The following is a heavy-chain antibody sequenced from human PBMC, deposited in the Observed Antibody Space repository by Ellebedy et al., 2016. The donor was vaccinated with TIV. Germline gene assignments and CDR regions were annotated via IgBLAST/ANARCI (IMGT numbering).Heavy chain of an antibody. D-gene: IGHD3-10*01. J-gene: IGHJ6*02. CDR2: IIPIFGTA. V-gene: IGHV1-69*13. CDR3: ARDVRWFGGILPGLYYYYGMDV. Sequence: SVKVSXKASGGTFSSYAISWVRQAPGQGLEWMGGIIPIFGTANYAQKFQGRVTITADESTSTAYMELSSLRSEDTAVYYCARDVRWFGGILPGLYYYYGMDVWGQGTTVTVSS. CDR1: GGTFSSYA.